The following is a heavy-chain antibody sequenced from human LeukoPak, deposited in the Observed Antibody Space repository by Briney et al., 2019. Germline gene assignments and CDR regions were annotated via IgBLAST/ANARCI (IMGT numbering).Heavy chain of an antibody. CDR1: GYTFTGYY. CDR2: INPNSGGT. Sequence: ASVKVSCKASGYTFTGYYIHWVRQAPGQGLEWMGWINPNSGGTNYAQKFQGGVTMTRDTSISTAYMELSRLRSDDTAVYYCARVSHFDSGWFDYWGQGTLVTVSS. J-gene: IGHJ4*02. D-gene: IGHD3-9*01. V-gene: IGHV1-2*02. CDR3: ARVSHFDSGWFDY.